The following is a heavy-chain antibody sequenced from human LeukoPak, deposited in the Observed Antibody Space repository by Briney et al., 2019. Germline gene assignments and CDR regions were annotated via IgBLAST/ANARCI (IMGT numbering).Heavy chain of an antibody. CDR2: IYSGGST. CDR1: GFTVSSNY. V-gene: IGHV3-66*02. D-gene: IGHD5-18*01. Sequence: PGGSLRLSCAASGFTVSSNYMSWVRQAPGTGLEWVSVIYSGGSTYYADSVKGRFTISRDNSKNTLYLQMNSLRAEDTAVYYCARDARQLPFDYWGQGTLVTVSS. CDR3: ARDARQLPFDY. J-gene: IGHJ4*02.